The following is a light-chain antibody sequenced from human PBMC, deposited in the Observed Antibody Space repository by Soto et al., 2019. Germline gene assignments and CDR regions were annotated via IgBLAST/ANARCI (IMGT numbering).Light chain of an antibody. CDR2: DVS. J-gene: IGLJ3*02. CDR1: SSDVGAYNY. V-gene: IGLV2-11*01. Sequence: QSALTQPRSVSGSPGQTVTVSCTGTSSDVGAYNYVSWYRHHPGNAPKFLIYDVSRRPSGVPDRFSASKSGNTASLTISGLQAEAEADYYCSSYAGSYTWVFGGGTKLTVL. CDR3: SSYAGSYTWV.